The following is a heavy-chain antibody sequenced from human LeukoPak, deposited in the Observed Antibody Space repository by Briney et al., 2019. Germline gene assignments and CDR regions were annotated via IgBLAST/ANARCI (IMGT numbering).Heavy chain of an antibody. CDR2: IYYSGST. J-gene: IGHJ4*02. CDR3: ARGVDTATPYY. V-gene: IGHV4-39*01. Sequence: PSETLSLTCTVSGDSISSSNSYWGWIRQPPGKGLEWIGSIYYSGSTYYNPSLKSRVTISVDTSKNQFSLKLSSVTAADTAVYYCARGVDTATPYYWGQGTLVTVSS. D-gene: IGHD5-18*01. CDR1: GDSISSSNSY.